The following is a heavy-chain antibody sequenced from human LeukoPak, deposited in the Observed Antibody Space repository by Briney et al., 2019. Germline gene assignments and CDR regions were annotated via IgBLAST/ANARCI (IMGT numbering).Heavy chain of an antibody. Sequence: GGSLRLSCAASGFNATSNYMSWVRQAPGKGLEGVSYIDSRSSTIYYADSVKGRFTISRDNAKNSLYLQMNSLRDEDSAVYYCARDNCGGDCYQFDYWGQGTLVTVSS. J-gene: IGHJ4*02. D-gene: IGHD2-21*02. CDR3: ARDNCGGDCYQFDY. CDR1: GFNATSNY. CDR2: IDSRSSTI. V-gene: IGHV3-48*02.